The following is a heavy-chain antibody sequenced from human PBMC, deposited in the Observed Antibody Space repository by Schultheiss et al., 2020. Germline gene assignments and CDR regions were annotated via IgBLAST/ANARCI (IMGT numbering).Heavy chain of an antibody. Sequence: GGSLRLSCAASGFTFSSYGMHWVRQAPGKGLEWVAVIWYDGSNKYYADSVKGRFTISRDNSKNTLYLQMNSLRAEDTAVYYCARNVDTAMPYYYYGMDVWGQGTTVTVSS. CDR2: IWYDGSNK. V-gene: IGHV3-33*01. D-gene: IGHD5-18*01. CDR1: GFTFSSYG. J-gene: IGHJ6*02. CDR3: ARNVDTAMPYYYYGMDV.